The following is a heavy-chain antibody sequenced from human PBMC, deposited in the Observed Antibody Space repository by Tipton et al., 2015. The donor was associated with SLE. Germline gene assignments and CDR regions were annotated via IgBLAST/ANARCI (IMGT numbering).Heavy chain of an antibody. CDR3: AGGTGAYFDH. CDR2: IRADGSNK. D-gene: IGHD3-16*01. J-gene: IGHJ4*02. Sequence: SLRLSCAASGFTFSDYGMHWVRQAPGKGLEWVAFIRADGSNKDYADSEKGRFTISRDNSKNTLYLQMNRLRVEDTAVYYCAGGTGAYFDHWGQGTLVTVSS. CDR1: GFTFSDYG. V-gene: IGHV3-30*02.